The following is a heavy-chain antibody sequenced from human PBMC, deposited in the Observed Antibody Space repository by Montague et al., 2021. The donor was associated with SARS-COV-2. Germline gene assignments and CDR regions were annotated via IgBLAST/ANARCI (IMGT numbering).Heavy chain of an antibody. CDR3: ARTLHDILTGYYSFDY. J-gene: IGHJ4*02. V-gene: IGHV2-70*01. Sequence: VKPTQTLTLTCTFSGFSLSTSGMCVSCIRQPPGKALEWLALIDWDDDKYYSTSLKTRLTISKDTSKNQVVLTMTNMDPVDTATYYCARTLHDILTGYYSFDYWGQETLVTVSS. CDR1: GFSLSTSGMC. CDR2: IDWDDDK. D-gene: IGHD3-9*01.